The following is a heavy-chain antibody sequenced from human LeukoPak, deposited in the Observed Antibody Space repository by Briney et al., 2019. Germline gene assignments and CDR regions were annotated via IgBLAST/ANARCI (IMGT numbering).Heavy chain of an antibody. CDR2: ISYDGSNK. D-gene: IGHD1-1*01. CDR1: GFIFGAYA. Sequence: GGSLRLSCAASGFIFGAYALHWVRQAPGKGLERVAVISYDGSNKYYVDSVKGRITISRDKSKNTVYLQMNSLRVEDTAVYYCARDAGTDGTYFDYWGQGTLVTVSS. V-gene: IGHV3-30*04. J-gene: IGHJ4*02. CDR3: ARDAGTDGTYFDY.